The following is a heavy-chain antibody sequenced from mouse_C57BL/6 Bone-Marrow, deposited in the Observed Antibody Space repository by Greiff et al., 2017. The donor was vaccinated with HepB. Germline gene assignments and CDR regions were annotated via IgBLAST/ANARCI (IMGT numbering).Heavy chain of an antibody. CDR3: ARHEGDYYGKGGDY. CDR1: GFTFSSYG. D-gene: IGHD1-1*01. Sequence: EVQRVESGGDLVKPGGSLKLSCAASGFTFSSYGMSWVRQTPDKRLEWVATISSGGSYTYYPDSVKGRFTISRDNAKNTLYLQMSSLKSEDTAMYYCARHEGDYYGKGGDYWGQGTTLTVSS. CDR2: ISSGGSYT. J-gene: IGHJ2*01. V-gene: IGHV5-6*01.